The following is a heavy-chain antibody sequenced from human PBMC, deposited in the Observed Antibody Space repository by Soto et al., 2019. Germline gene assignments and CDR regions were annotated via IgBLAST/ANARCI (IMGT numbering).Heavy chain of an antibody. D-gene: IGHD2-15*01. CDR1: GFTFSSYS. J-gene: IGHJ4*02. CDR2: ISSSGDTI. CDR3: ARLRGGYVFDY. Sequence: EVHLVESEGGLAQPGGSLRLSCAASGFTFSSYSMNWVRQAPGKGLEWVSYISSSGDTIYYADSVKGRFTISRDNARDSVYLQMNSLRDEDTAVYYCARLRGGYVFDYWGQGTLVTVSS. V-gene: IGHV3-48*02.